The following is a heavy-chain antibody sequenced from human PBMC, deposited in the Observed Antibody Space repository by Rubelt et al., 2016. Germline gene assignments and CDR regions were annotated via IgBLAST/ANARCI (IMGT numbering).Heavy chain of an antibody. Sequence: VKGRFTISRDNSKNTLYLQMNSLRAEDTAVYYCARDPYPYCSGGSCYSHYYYGMDVWGQGTTVTVSS. CDR3: ARDPYPYCSGGSCYSHYYYGMDV. D-gene: IGHD2-15*01. J-gene: IGHJ6*02. V-gene: IGHV3-30*07.